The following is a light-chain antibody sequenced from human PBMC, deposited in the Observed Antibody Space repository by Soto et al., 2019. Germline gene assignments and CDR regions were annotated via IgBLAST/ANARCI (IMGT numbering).Light chain of an antibody. CDR1: QSVSGSF. CDR3: QQYTGSPWT. V-gene: IGKV3-20*01. Sequence: EVVLTQSPGTLSLSPGERATLSCRASQSVSGSFLAWYQQKPGQAPRLLIYGASSRATGIPDRFSGSGSGTDFTLTISRLEPEDFAVYYCQQYTGSPWTFGQGTKV. CDR2: GAS. J-gene: IGKJ1*01.